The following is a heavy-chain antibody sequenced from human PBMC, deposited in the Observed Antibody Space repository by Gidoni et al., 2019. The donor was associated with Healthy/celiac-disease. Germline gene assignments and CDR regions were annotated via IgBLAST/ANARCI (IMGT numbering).Heavy chain of an antibody. D-gene: IGHD2-2*01. CDR3: ARDTLYCSSTSCRRFDY. CDR1: GFTFSSYG. CDR2: IWYDGSNK. V-gene: IGHV3-33*01. J-gene: IGHJ4*02. Sequence: QVQLVESGGGVVQPGRSLRLSCAASGFTFSSYGMHWVRQAPGKGLEWVAVIWYDGSNKYYADSVKDRFTIYRDNFKNTLYLQMNSLRAEDTAVYYCARDTLYCSSTSCRRFDYWGQGTLVTVSS.